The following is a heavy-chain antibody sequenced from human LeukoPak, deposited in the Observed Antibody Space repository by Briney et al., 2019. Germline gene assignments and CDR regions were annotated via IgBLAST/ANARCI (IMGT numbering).Heavy chain of an antibody. J-gene: IGHJ4*02. CDR1: GGSFSGYY. CDR2: INHSGST. CDR3: AREGAPEGSY. V-gene: IGHV4-34*01. D-gene: IGHD1-26*01. Sequence: SETLSLTCAVYGGSFSGYYWSWIRQPPGKGLEWIGEINHSGSTNYNPSLKSRVTISVDTSKNQFSLELSSVTAADTAVYYCAREGAPEGSYWGQGTLVTVSS.